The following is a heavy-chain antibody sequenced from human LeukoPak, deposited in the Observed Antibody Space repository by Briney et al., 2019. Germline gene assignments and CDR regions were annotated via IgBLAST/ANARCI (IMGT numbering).Heavy chain of an antibody. CDR3: ARCPKYSVATLPIDY. CDR1: GFTFSSYS. Sequence: GGSLRLSCAASGFTFSSYSMNWVRQAPGKGLEWVSSISSSSSYIYYADSVKGRFTISRDNAKNSLYLQMNSLRAEDTAVYYCARCPKYSVATLPIDYWGQGTLVTVSS. D-gene: IGHD5-12*01. J-gene: IGHJ4*02. V-gene: IGHV3-21*01. CDR2: ISSSSSYI.